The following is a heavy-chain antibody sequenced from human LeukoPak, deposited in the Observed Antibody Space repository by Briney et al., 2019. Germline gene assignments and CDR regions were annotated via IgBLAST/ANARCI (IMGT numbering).Heavy chain of an antibody. CDR3: ARGFLARRYIVVVPAANYWFDP. D-gene: IGHD2-2*01. J-gene: IGHJ5*02. CDR1: GYTFTGYY. Sequence: ASVKVSCKASGYTFTGYYMHWVRQAPGQGLEWMGWINPNSGGTNYAQKFQGRVTMTRDTSISTAYMELSSLRSEDTAVYYCARGFLARRYIVVVPAANYWFDPWGQGTLVTVSS. CDR2: INPNSGGT. V-gene: IGHV1-2*02.